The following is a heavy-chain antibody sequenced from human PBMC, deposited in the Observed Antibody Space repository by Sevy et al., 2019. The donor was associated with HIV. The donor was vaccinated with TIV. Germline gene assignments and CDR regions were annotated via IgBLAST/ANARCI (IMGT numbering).Heavy chain of an antibody. CDR2: TATSGDTL. Sequence: GGSLRLSCAASGFTLRDHYMSWIRQTPGKGLEWVSYTATSGDTLYYADFVKGRFTVSRDNTKNSMYMEKNSLRDEDSCVSHCARDEGGGSGRGHKIDHWGQGTPVTVSS. CDR1: GFTLRDHY. D-gene: IGHD6-25*01. J-gene: IGHJ4*02. V-gene: IGHV3-11*04. CDR3: ARDEGGGSGRGHKIDH.